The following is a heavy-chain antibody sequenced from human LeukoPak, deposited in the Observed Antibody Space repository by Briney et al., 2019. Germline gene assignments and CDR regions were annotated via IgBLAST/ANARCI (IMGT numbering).Heavy chain of an antibody. CDR1: GFNLSDHY. CDR2: ISSVNNYA. CDR3: ATVYDSGGYYFNY. D-gene: IGHD3-22*01. Sequence: GGSLRLSCAASGFNLSDHYMGWIRQAPGKGLEWVSYISSVNNYANYGDSVRGRFTISRDNAKNSLYLQMNSLRAEDTAVYFCATVYDSGGYYFNYWGQGTLVTVSS. V-gene: IGHV3-11*05. J-gene: IGHJ4*02.